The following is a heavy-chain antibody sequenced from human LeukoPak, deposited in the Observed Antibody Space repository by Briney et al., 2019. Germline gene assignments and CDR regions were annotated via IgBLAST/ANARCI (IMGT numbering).Heavy chain of an antibody. D-gene: IGHD6-6*01. V-gene: IGHV3-13*01. CDR1: GFTFSNYD. Sequence: GGSLRLSCAASGFTFSNYDMHWVRQATGKGLEWVSGIGTAGDTYYPGSVKGRFTISRDNSKNTLYLQMNSLRAEDTAVYYCAQDPLSSIAAPGWFDPWGQGTLVTVSS. J-gene: IGHJ5*02. CDR3: AQDPLSSIAAPGWFDP. CDR2: IGTAGDT.